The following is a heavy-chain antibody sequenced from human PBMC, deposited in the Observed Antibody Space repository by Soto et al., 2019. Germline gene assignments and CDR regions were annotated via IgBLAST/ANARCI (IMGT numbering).Heavy chain of an antibody. CDR1: GITFDDFA. CDR3: AIGSSSSFYSLNL. V-gene: IGHV3-9*01. Sequence: EVQLVESGGGLVQPGRSLRLSCVASGITFDDFAMHWFRQAPGKGLEWVSGIKWYGASIDYADSVKGRLTISRDKAKNSLSLQMSSRRREDTALYFCAIGSSSSFYSLNLWCQGTLVTVSS. J-gene: IGHJ4*02. CDR2: IKWYGASI. D-gene: IGHD6-6*01.